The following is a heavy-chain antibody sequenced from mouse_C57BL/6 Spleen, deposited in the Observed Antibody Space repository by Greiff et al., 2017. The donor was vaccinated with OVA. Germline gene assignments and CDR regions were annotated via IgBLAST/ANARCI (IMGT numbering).Heavy chain of an antibody. Sequence: EVQLQESGAELVRPGASVKLSCTASGFNIKDDYMHWVKQRPEQGLEWIGWIDPENGDTEYASKFQGKATITADTSSNTAYLQLSSLTSEDTAVYYCTTSYYGSSFRRGLFAYWGQGTLVTVSA. J-gene: IGHJ3*01. CDR2: IDPENGDT. CDR1: GFNIKDDY. CDR3: TTSYYGSSFRRGLFAY. D-gene: IGHD1-1*01. V-gene: IGHV14-4*01.